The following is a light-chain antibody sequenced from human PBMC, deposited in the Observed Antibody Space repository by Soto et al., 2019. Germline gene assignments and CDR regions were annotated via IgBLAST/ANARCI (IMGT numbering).Light chain of an antibody. Sequence: EKVMTQSPATLSVSPGERATLSCRASQSVSSDSAWYQQKPGQAPRLLIYGASNRATGIPDRFSGSGSGTDFTLTISRLEPEDFAVYYCQQYGSSGTFGQGTKVDIK. CDR2: GAS. CDR3: QQYGSSGT. CDR1: QSVSSD. J-gene: IGKJ1*01. V-gene: IGKV3-20*01.